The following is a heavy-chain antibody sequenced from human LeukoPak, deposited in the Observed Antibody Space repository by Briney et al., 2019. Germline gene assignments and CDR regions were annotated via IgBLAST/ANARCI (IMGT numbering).Heavy chain of an antibody. D-gene: IGHD6-6*01. CDR1: GGSISSYY. J-gene: IGHJ6*03. V-gene: IGHV4-59*01. Sequence: PSETLTLTCTVSGGSISSYYWSRIRQPPGKGLEWIGYIYYSGSTNYNPSLKSRVTISVDTSKNQFSLKLSSVTAADTAVYYCARAYSSSQYYMDVWGKGTTVTVSS. CDR3: ARAYSSSQYYMDV. CDR2: IYYSGST.